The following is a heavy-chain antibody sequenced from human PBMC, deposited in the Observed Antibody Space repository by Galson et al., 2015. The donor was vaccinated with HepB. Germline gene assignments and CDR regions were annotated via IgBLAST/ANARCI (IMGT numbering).Heavy chain of an antibody. CDR1: GFTFSTYS. Sequence: SLRLSCAASGFTFSTYSMNWVRQAPGKGLEWVSSITISNSYIYYADSVKGRFTISRDNAKNSLYLQMNSLRAEDTAVYYCAGGLRSMIIGTTLGDAFNIWGQGTMVTVSS. D-gene: IGHD3-22*01. CDR2: ITISNSYI. J-gene: IGHJ3*02. V-gene: IGHV3-21*01. CDR3: AGGLRSMIIGTTLGDAFNI.